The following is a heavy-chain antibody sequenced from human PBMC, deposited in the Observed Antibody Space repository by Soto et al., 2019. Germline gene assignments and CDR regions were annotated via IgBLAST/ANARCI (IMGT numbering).Heavy chain of an antibody. CDR3: ARDLANYYDSSGYSNY. CDR2: IIPIFGTA. Sequence: SVKVSCKASGGTFSSYAISWVRQAPGQGLEWMGGIIPIFGTANYAQKFQGRVTITADESTSTAYMELSSLRSEDTAVYYCARDLANYYDSSGYSNYWGQGTLVTVSS. D-gene: IGHD3-22*01. V-gene: IGHV1-69*13. CDR1: GGTFSSYA. J-gene: IGHJ4*02.